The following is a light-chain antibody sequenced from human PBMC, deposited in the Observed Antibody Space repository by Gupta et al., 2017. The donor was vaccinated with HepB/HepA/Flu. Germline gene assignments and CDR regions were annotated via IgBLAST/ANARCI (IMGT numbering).Light chain of an antibody. J-gene: IGLJ2*01. CDR3: QVWDGSRDHVV. V-gene: IGLV3-21*03. Sequence: SYELTQAPSVSVATGRTARITCGGNNIGSKKVHWYQQKPGQPPVLVVYDDTDRPSGIPERFSCSNSGNTATLTISRVEAGDEADYFCQVWDGSRDHVVFGGGTKLTVL. CDR2: DDT. CDR1: NIGSKK.